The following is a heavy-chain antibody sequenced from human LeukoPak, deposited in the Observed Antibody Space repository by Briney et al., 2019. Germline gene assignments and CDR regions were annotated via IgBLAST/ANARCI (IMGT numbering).Heavy chain of an antibody. V-gene: IGHV4-59*08. Sequence: SGTLSLTCTVSVGSPTGSYWRWIWPPPGKGLEWIGYIYNSGDTHYNPPLTRVVTASVDTSKNQFSLKLSSVTAADTAVYYCARHRMFGGVIGVYHFDNCGEGTLVTV. D-gene: IGHD3-16*02. CDR3: ARHRMFGGVIGVYHFDN. CDR2: IYNSGDT. CDR1: VGSPTGSY. J-gene: IGHJ4*02.